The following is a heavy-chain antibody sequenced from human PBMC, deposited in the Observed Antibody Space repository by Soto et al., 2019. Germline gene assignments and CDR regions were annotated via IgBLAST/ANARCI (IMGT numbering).Heavy chain of an antibody. CDR2: IGSSSTI. CDR1: GFTFSSYA. V-gene: IGHV3-48*02. Sequence: EVQLVESGGGLLQPGGSLRLSCAASGFTFSSYAMHWVRQAPGKGLEWISYIGSSSTIYYADSVKGRFTMSRDNAKNSLYLQMNSLRDEDTAVYYCARDKRSGYDGNFDYWGQGTLVTVSS. J-gene: IGHJ4*02. D-gene: IGHD5-12*01. CDR3: ARDKRSGYDGNFDY.